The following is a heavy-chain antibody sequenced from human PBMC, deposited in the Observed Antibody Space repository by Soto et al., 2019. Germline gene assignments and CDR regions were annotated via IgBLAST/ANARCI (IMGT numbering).Heavy chain of an antibody. V-gene: IGHV3-23*01. Sequence: GGSLRLPCAASGFTFSSYAMSWVRQAPGKGLEWVSAISGSGGSTYYADSVKGRFTISRDNSKNTLYLQMNSLRAEDTAVYYCAKNPSAARLTHFDYWGQGTLVTVSS. D-gene: IGHD2-21*02. CDR3: AKNPSAARLTHFDY. J-gene: IGHJ4*02. CDR1: GFTFSSYA. CDR2: ISGSGGST.